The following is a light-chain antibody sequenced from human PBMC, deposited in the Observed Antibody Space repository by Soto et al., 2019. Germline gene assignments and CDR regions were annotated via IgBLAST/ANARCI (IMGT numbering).Light chain of an antibody. Sequence: QSVLTQPPSVSAAPGQKVTISCSGSSSNIGGNSVSWYQQLPGTAPKLLIYDDNKRPSGIPDRFSGSKSGNTASLTISGLQAEDEADYYCCSYTSSITYVFGTGTKVTVL. J-gene: IGLJ1*01. CDR1: SSNIGGNS. CDR3: CSYTSSITYV. CDR2: DDN. V-gene: IGLV1-51*01.